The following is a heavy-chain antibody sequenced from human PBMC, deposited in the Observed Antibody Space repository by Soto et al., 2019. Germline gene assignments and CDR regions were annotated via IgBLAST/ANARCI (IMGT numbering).Heavy chain of an antibody. Sequence: SETLSLTCAVSGDSITTNYWSWVRQSGGKGLEWIGRIHASRGANYNPSLKSRLTMSIDTSNNQFSLNLTSVTDADTAVYFCARNAYGWWNSYWGQGIVVTVSS. CDR1: GDSITTNY. D-gene: IGHD6-19*01. CDR3: ARNAYGWWNSY. CDR2: IHASRGA. J-gene: IGHJ4*02. V-gene: IGHV4-59*10.